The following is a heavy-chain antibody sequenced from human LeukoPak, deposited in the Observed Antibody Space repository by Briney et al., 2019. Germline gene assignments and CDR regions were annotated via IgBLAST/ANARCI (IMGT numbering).Heavy chain of an antibody. V-gene: IGHV3-30*18. CDR2: ISYDGSNK. CDR1: GFTFSSYG. Sequence: PGGSLRLSCAASGFTFSSYGMHWVRQAPGKGLEWVAVISYDGSNKYYADSVKGRFTISRDNSKNTLYLQMNSLRAEDTAVYYCAKDSSPSILDVGDYWGQGTLVTVSS. CDR3: AKDSSPSILDVGDY. D-gene: IGHD2-21*01. J-gene: IGHJ4*02.